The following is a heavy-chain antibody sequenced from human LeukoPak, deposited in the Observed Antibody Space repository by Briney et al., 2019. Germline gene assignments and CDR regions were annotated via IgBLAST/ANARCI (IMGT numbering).Heavy chain of an antibody. D-gene: IGHD6-13*01. CDR2: ISTDGTTI. Sequence: GGSLRLSCVASGFTFSDHYMSWIRQAPGKGLEWLSYISTDGTTIYYADSVKGRFTISRDNAKNSLHLQMNSLRAGDTAVYYCARDRRPSSWLGVGPWGQGTLVTVSS. J-gene: IGHJ5*02. V-gene: IGHV3-11*04. CDR3: ARDRRPSSWLGVGP. CDR1: GFTFSDHY.